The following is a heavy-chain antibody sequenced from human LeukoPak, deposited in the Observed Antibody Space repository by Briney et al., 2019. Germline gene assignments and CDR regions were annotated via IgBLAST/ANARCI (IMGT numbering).Heavy chain of an antibody. V-gene: IGHV3-9*01. D-gene: IGHD6-19*01. CDR2: ISWNSGSI. J-gene: IGHJ4*02. CDR1: GFTFDDYA. Sequence: PGRSLRLSCAASGFTFDDYAMHWVRQAPGTGLEWISGISWNSGSIGYADSVKGRFTISRDNAKNSLYLQMNSLRAEDTALYYCAKEIAVAGVYYFDYWGQGTLVTVSS. CDR3: AKEIAVAGVYYFDY.